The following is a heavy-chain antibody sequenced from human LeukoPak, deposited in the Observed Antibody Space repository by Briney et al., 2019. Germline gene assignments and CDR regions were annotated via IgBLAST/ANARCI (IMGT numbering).Heavy chain of an antibody. J-gene: IGHJ4*02. CDR2: IYYSGST. CDR3: ARLSVTHDY. V-gene: IGHV4-59*08. D-gene: IGHD4-17*01. CDR1: GGSISSYY. Sequence: PSETLSLTCTVFGGSISSYYWSWIRQPPGKGLEWIGCIYYSGSTNYNPSLKSRVTISVDTSKNQFSLKLSSVTAADTAVYYCARLSVTHDYWGQGTLVTVSS.